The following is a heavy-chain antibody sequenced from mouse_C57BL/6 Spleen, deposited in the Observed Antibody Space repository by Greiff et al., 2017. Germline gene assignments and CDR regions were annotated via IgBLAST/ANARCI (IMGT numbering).Heavy chain of an antibody. CDR2: FYPGSGSI. V-gene: IGHV1-62-2*01. CDR1: GYTFTEYT. D-gene: IGHD1-1*01. CDR3: ARHEPYYYGSSYDWYFDV. Sequence: QVQLQQSGAELVKPGASVKLSCKASGYTFTEYTIHWVKQRSGQGLEWIGWFYPGSGSIKYNEKFKDKATLTADKSSSTAYMELSRLTSEDSAVYFCARHEPYYYGSSYDWYFDVWGTGTTVTVSS. J-gene: IGHJ1*03.